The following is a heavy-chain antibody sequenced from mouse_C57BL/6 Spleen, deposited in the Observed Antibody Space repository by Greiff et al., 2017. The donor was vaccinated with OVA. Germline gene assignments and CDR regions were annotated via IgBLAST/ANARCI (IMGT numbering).Heavy chain of an antibody. CDR1: GYTFTSYW. CDR3: ARGGYASYYFDY. J-gene: IGHJ2*01. Sequence: QVQLQQSGAELVMPGASVKLSCKASGYTFTSYWMHWVKQRPGQGLEWIGEIDPSDSYTNYNQKFKGKSTLTVDKSSSTAYMQLSSLTSEDSAVYYCARGGYASYYFDYWGQGTTLTVSS. CDR2: IDPSDSYT. D-gene: IGHD3-1*01. V-gene: IGHV1-69*01.